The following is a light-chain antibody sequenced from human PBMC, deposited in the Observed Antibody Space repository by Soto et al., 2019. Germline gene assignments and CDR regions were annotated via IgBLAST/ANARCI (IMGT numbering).Light chain of an antibody. CDR1: QSVSSY. J-gene: IGKJ5*01. CDR3: QQRSNWPVT. CDR2: DAS. Sequence: EIVLTQSPATLSLSPGERATLSCRASQSVSSYLAWYQQKPGQAPRLLIYDASNRATGIPARFSGSGSGTDFTLTISSPEPEDFAVYYGQQRSNWPVTFGQGTRLEIK. V-gene: IGKV3-11*01.